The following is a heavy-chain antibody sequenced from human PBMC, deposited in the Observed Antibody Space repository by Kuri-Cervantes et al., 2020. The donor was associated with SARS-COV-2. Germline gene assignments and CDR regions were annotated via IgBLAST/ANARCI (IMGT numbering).Heavy chain of an antibody. V-gene: IGHV4-61*02. J-gene: IGHJ6*02. CDR1: GGSISRGSYY. D-gene: IGHD2-15*01. CDR2: VQTSGST. CDR3: ARDNAVVAAAGNYSYYAMDV. Sequence: LRLSCTVSGGSISRGSYYWSWIRQPAGKGLEWMGRVQTSGSTNYNPTLESRLTISIDTSKNQFSLKLSSVTAADTALYFCARDNAVVAAAGNYSYYAMDVWGQGTTVTVSS.